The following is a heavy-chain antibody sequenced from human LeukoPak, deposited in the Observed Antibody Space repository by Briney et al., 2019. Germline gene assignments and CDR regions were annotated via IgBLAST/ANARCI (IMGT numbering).Heavy chain of an antibody. Sequence: ASVKVSCKASGYTFTGYYMHWVRQAPGQGLEWMGWINPNSGGTNYAQKFQGRVSMTRDTSISTAYMELNRLRSDDTAMYYCARDRYSSTPNWFDPWGQGTLVTVSS. CDR2: INPNSGGT. J-gene: IGHJ5*02. D-gene: IGHD6-13*01. CDR3: ARDRYSSTPNWFDP. CDR1: GYTFTGYY. V-gene: IGHV1-2*02.